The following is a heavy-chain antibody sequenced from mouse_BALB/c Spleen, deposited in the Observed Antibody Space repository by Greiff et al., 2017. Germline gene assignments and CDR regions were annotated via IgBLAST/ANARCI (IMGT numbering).Heavy chain of an antibody. CDR1: GYTFTSYY. D-gene: IGHD2-4*01. CDR3: TREGITTGNLDY. Sequence: QVQLKESGAELVKPGASVKLSCKASGYTFTSYYMYWVKQRPGQGLEWIGEINPSNGGTNFNEKFKSKATLTVDKSSSTAYMQLSSLTSEDSAVYYCTREGITTGNLDYWGQGTTLTVSS. J-gene: IGHJ2*01. CDR2: INPSNGGT. V-gene: IGHV1S81*02.